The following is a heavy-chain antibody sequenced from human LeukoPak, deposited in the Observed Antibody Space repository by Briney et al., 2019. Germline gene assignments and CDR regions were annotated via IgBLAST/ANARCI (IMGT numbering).Heavy chain of an antibody. CDR2: IIPIFGTA. V-gene: IGHV1-69*05. D-gene: IGHD3-16*02. J-gene: IGHJ5*02. Sequence: SVKVSRKPSGGTFSSYAISWVRQAPGQGLEWMGRIIPIFGTANYAQKFQGRVTITTDESTSTAYMELSSLRSEDTAVYYCARIMITFGGVIGNWFDPWGQGTLVTVSS. CDR3: ARIMITFGGVIGNWFDP. CDR1: GGTFSSYA.